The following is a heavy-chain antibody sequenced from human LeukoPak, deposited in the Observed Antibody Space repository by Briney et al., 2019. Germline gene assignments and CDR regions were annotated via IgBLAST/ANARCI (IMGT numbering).Heavy chain of an antibody. V-gene: IGHV4-59*11. D-gene: IGHD6-19*01. CDR3: ARTIAVAGISDYFDY. J-gene: IGHJ4*02. CDR2: IYYNGRT. CDR1: GGSLSSHY. Sequence: PPQTLSLTSTVSGGSLSSHYRSWIRQPPGKGLEWIGYIYYNGRTNYDRNLKSRVTIAVDKSKNEFYLNLNSVPAADTAVYYCARTIAVAGISDYFDYWGKGTLVTVSS.